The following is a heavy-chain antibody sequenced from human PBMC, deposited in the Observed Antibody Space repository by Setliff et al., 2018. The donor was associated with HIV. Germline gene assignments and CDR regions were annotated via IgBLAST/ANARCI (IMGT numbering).Heavy chain of an antibody. CDR1: GGSFGDQF. CDR2: IHSSGIT. D-gene: IGHD4-4*01. Sequence: LSLTCAVYGGSFGDQFWNWIRQPPGKGLEWIGNIHSSGITYYKPSLKSRLTISLDTSKNQFSLKLSSVTAADTAVYYCATHASTVQDAMDVWGQGTTVTVSS. V-gene: IGHV4-34*01. J-gene: IGHJ6*02. CDR3: ATHASTVQDAMDV.